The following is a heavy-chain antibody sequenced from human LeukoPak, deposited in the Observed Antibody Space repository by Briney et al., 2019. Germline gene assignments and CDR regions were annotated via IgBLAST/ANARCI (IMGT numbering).Heavy chain of an antibody. Sequence: SETLSLTCTVSGGSISSYYWSWIRQPAGKGLEWIGRIYTSGSTNYNPSLKSRVTMSVDTSKNQFSLKLSSVTAADTAVYYCAREKVDYYDSGGYYRLDYWGQGTLVTVSS. V-gene: IGHV4-4*07. CDR3: AREKVDYYDSGGYYRLDY. CDR1: GGSISSYY. D-gene: IGHD3-22*01. J-gene: IGHJ4*02. CDR2: IYTSGST.